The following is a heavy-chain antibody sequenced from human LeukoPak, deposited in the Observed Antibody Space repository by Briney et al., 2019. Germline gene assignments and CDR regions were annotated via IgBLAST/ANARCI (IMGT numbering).Heavy chain of an antibody. D-gene: IGHD3-10*01. Sequence: PGGSLRLSCTASGFTFGDYAMSWVRQAPGKGLEWVGFIRSKAYGGTTEYAASVKGRFTISRDDSKSIAYLQMNSLKTEDTAVYYCTREGVSRRGVIPFDYWGQGTLVTVSS. CDR1: GFTFGDYA. CDR2: IRSKAYGGTT. V-gene: IGHV3-49*04. CDR3: TREGVSRRGVIPFDY. J-gene: IGHJ4*02.